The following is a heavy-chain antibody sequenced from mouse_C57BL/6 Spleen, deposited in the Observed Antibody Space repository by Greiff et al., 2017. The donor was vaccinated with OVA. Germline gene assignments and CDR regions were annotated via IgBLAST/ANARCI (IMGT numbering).Heavy chain of an antibody. D-gene: IGHD2-5*01. J-gene: IGHJ4*01. CDR2: IWRGGST. V-gene: IGHV2-2*01. Sequence: QVQLQQSGPGLVQPSQSLSITCTVSGFSLTSYGVHWVRQSPGKGLEWLGVIWRGGSTDYNAAFISRLSISKDNSKSQVFFKMNSLQADDTAIYYCARTHSNYAAYAMDYWGQGTSVTVSS. CDR1: GFSLTSYG. CDR3: ARTHSNYAAYAMDY.